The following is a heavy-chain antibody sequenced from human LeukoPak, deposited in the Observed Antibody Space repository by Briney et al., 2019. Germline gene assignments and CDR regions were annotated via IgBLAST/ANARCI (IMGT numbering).Heavy chain of an antibody. V-gene: IGHV4-59*11. CDR3: ASLKNYYDSSGYLVTDAFDI. D-gene: IGHD3-22*01. CDR1: GGSIRSHN. J-gene: IGHJ3*02. Sequence: PSETLSLTCTVSGGSIRSHNWNWIRQTPGKGLEWIGYVSYSGSTNNNPSLKSRVTISVDTSKSQFSLKLTSVTAADTAVYYCASLKNYYDSSGYLVTDAFDIWGQGTMVTVSS. CDR2: VSYSGST.